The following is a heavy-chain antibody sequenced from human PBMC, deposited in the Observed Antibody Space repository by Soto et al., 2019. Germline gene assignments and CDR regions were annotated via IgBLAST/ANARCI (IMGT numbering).Heavy chain of an antibody. D-gene: IGHD3-22*01. V-gene: IGHV3-23*01. CDR3: AKAIWDYYYDSSGHFPNSYYGMDV. J-gene: IGHJ6*02. CDR1: GFTFSSYA. CDR2: ISGSGGST. Sequence: EVQLLESGGGLVQPGGSLRLSCAASGFTFSSYAMSWVRQAPGKGLEWVSAISGSGGSTYYADSVKGRFTISRDNSKNTLYLQMNSLRAEDTAVYYCAKAIWDYYYDSSGHFPNSYYGMDVWGQGTTVTVSS.